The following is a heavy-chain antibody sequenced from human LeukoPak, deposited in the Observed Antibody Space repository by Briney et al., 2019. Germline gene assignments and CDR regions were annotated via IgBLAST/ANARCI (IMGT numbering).Heavy chain of an antibody. D-gene: IGHD6-19*01. Sequence: SVKVSCKASGGTFSSYAISWVRQAPGQGLEWMGGIIPIFGTANYAQKFQGRVTITADESTSTAYMELSSLRSEDAAVYYCARGRMAGTYVFDYWGQGTLVTVSS. CDR1: GGTFSSYA. CDR3: ARGRMAGTYVFDY. CDR2: IIPIFGTA. J-gene: IGHJ4*02. V-gene: IGHV1-69*13.